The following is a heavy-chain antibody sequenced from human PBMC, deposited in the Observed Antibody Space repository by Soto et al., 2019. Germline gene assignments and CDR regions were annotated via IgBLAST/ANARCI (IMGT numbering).Heavy chain of an antibody. CDR3: VKGSFDTSGYSTRPPFDY. CDR1: GFIFRSYA. CDR2: ISSNGGGT. D-gene: IGHD4-4*01. V-gene: IGHV3-64D*06. Sequence: PGGSLRLSCSASGFIFRSYAMHWVRQASGKGLEYVSAISSNGGGTYYADSVKGRFTISRDNSMNTLYLQMSSLRAEDTAVYYCVKGSFDTSGYSTRPPFDYWGQGTLVTVSS. J-gene: IGHJ4*02.